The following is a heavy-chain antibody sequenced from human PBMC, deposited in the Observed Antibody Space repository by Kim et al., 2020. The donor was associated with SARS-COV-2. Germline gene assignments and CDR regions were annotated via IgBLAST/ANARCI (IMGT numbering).Heavy chain of an antibody. CDR3: ARDWGYCRGGSGQTYYYFGMDV. CDR1: GFTFSSYT. Sequence: GGSLRLSCAASGFTFSSYTMHWVRQAPGKGLEWVAVISYDGSNKYYADSVKGRFTISRDNSKNTLYLQMNSLRAEDTAVYYWARDWGYCRGGSGQTYYYFGMDVWGQGTTVTVSS. V-gene: IGHV3-30-3*01. D-gene: IGHD2-15*01. J-gene: IGHJ6*02. CDR2: ISYDGSNK.